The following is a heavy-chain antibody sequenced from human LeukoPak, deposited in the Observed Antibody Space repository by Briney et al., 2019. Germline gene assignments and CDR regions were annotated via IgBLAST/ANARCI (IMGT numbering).Heavy chain of an antibody. CDR1: GGSISSYY. V-gene: IGHV4-59*01. Sequence: SETLSLICTVSGGSISSYYWSWIRQPPGKGLEWIGYIYYSGSTNYNPSLKSRVTISVDTSKNQFSLKLSSVTAADTAVYYCARGNSGSYYYWGQGTLVTVSS. CDR3: ARGNSGSYYY. D-gene: IGHD1-26*01. CDR2: IYYSGST. J-gene: IGHJ4*02.